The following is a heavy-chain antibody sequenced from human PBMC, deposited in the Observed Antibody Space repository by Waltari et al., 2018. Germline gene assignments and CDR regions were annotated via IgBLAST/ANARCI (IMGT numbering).Heavy chain of an antibody. Sequence: QVQLQESGPGLVKPSETLSLTCTVSGGSISSYYWSWIRQPPGKGLEWIGYIYSSGSTNYNPSLKSRVTISVDTSKNQFSLKLSSVTAADTAVYYCARDLRAHYYDSSGFDYWGQGTLVTVSS. D-gene: IGHD3-22*01. CDR2: IYSSGST. CDR3: ARDLRAHYYDSSGFDY. J-gene: IGHJ4*02. V-gene: IGHV4-59*01. CDR1: GGSISSYY.